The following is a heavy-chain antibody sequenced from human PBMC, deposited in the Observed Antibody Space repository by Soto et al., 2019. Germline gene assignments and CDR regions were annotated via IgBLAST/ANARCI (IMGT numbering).Heavy chain of an antibody. V-gene: IGHV3-21*01. Sequence: PGGSLRLSCAASGFTFSSYGMHWVRQAPGKGLEWVSSISSSSSYIYYADSVKGRFTISRDNAKNSLYLQMNSLRAEDTAVYYCARDLEYSSSPDAFDIWGQGTMVT. CDR2: ISSSSSYI. D-gene: IGHD6-6*01. CDR1: GFTFSSYG. J-gene: IGHJ3*02. CDR3: ARDLEYSSSPDAFDI.